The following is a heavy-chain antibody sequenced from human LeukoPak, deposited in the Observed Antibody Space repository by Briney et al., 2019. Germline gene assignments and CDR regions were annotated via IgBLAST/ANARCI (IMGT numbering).Heavy chain of an antibody. Sequence: GSLRLSCAASGFTFSSYEMNWVRQAPGKGLKWVAYISSSGSDRNYADSVKGRFTISRDNAKNSLFLQMNSLRAEDTAVYFCAKSTRAVMAMMDVWGKGTTVTVSS. CDR3: AKSTRAVMAMMDV. CDR1: GFTFSSYE. V-gene: IGHV3-48*03. CDR2: ISSSGSDR. J-gene: IGHJ6*04. D-gene: IGHD3-16*01.